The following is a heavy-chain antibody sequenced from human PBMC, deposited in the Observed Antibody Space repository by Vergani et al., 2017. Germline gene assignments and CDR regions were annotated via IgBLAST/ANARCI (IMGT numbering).Heavy chain of an antibody. Sequence: QVQLVESGGGVVQPGRSLRLSCAASGFTFSSYAMHWVRQAPGKGLEWVAVISYDGSNKYYADSVKGRFTISRDNSKNTLYLQMNSLRAEDTAVYYCAETGQDGESYFGYWGQGTLVTVSS. J-gene: IGHJ4*02. CDR3: AETGQDGESYFGY. CDR1: GFTFSSYA. V-gene: IGHV3-30-3*01. D-gene: IGHD3-10*01. CDR2: ISYDGSNK.